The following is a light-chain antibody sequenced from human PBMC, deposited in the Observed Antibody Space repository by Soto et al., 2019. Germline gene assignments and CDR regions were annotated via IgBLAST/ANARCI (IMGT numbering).Light chain of an antibody. J-gene: IGLJ2*01. Sequence: QPVLTQSPSASASLGASVKLTCTLRSGHSSYAIAWHQQQPEKGPRYLMKLNSDGSHSKGDGIPDRFSGSSSGAERYLTISSLQSEDDADYYCQTWGTGIQVFGGGTKLTVL. CDR2: LNSDGSH. CDR1: SGHSSYA. V-gene: IGLV4-69*01. CDR3: QTWGTGIQV.